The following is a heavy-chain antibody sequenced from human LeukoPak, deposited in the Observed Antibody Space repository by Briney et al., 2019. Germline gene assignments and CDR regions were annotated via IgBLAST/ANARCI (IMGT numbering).Heavy chain of an antibody. V-gene: IGHV3-7*01. CDR1: GFTFSTYW. Sequence: SGGSLRLSCSASGFTFSTYWMSWVRQAPGKGLEWVANIRKDGNRENYLDSVKGRFTISRDNAKNSLYLQMNSLRVEDTAVYYCARLRGEPPTINGVAAPDYYYHYFMDVWGKGTTVTVSS. CDR3: ARLRGEPPTINGVAAPDYYYHYFMDV. J-gene: IGHJ6*03. CDR2: IRKDGNRE. D-gene: IGHD1-14*01.